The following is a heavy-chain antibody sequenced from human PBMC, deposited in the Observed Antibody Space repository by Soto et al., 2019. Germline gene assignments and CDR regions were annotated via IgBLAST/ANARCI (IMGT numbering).Heavy chain of an antibody. V-gene: IGHV5-51*01. D-gene: IGHD5-12*01. CDR2: IYPADSET. Sequence: ESLKISCKSSGYSFSTYSIAWVRQMPGKGLEWVGLIYPADSETKYSPAFQGRVTISADKSITTTYLQWSSLKASDSAIYYCTRHMVSPGSGYFSGAYWGQGTLVTVSS. J-gene: IGHJ4*02. CDR3: TRHMVSPGSGYFSGAY. CDR1: GYSFSTYS.